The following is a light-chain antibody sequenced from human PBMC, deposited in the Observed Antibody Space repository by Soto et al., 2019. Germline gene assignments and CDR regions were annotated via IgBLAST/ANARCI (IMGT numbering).Light chain of an antibody. CDR3: QQRSNWAIFT. V-gene: IGKV3-11*01. Sequence: EIVLTQSPVTLSVSPGERVTLSCRASQRLSSNLAWYQQRPGQAPRLLIYDASNRATGIPARFSGSGSGTDFTLTISSLEPEDFAVYYCQQRSNWAIFTFGPGTKVDIK. CDR2: DAS. J-gene: IGKJ3*01. CDR1: QRLSSN.